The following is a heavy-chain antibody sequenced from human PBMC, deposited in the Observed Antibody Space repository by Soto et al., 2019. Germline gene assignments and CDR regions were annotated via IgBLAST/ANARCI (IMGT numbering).Heavy chain of an antibody. CDR2: SYYSGNT. J-gene: IGHJ3*01. D-gene: IGHD2-21*02. CDR3: AKEVSAAFNGFDV. V-gene: IGHV4-59*01. Sequence: QVQLQESGPGLVRPSETLSLTCTVSGASIRSYYWNWIRQPPGKGLEWIGYSYYSGNTSYNPSLKSRVTISLATSKSQFSLRVTSVTAADTAVYYCAKEVSAAFNGFDVWSQGTMVTVSS. CDR1: GASIRSYY.